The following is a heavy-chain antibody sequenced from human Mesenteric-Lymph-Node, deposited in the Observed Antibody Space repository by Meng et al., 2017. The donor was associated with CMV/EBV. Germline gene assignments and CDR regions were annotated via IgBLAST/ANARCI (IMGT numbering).Heavy chain of an antibody. V-gene: IGHV1-2*06. D-gene: IGHD2/OR15-2a*01. CDR2: INPNSGVS. Sequence: QVQLVQSRAEVGKPGASGIVSCKASGYTFTDFYIHWVRQAPGQGLEWMGRINPNSGVSNSAQNFQGRVTMTRDTSISTAYMELGRLTSDDTAVYYCARDNVNPEGFDPWGQGTLVTVSS. CDR3: ARDNVNPEGFDP. J-gene: IGHJ5*02. CDR1: GYTFTDFY.